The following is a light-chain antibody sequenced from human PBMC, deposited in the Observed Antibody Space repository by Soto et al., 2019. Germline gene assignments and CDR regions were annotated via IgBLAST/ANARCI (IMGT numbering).Light chain of an antibody. CDR2: EVS. CDR1: SSDIGTYDL. Sequence: QSALTQPASVSGSPGQSITISCTGTSSDIGTYDLVSWYQQRPGRAPQVIIYEVSNRPSGVSNRFSGSKSGNTASLTISGLQAEDEADYYCGSYTTTNTVVIGGGTKLTVL. V-gene: IGLV2-14*01. J-gene: IGLJ2*01. CDR3: GSYTTTNTVV.